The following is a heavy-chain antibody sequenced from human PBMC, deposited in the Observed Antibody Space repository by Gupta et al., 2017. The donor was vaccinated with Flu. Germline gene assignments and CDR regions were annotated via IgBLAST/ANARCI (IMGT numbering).Heavy chain of an antibody. D-gene: IGHD2-2*01. CDR2: IYYSGST. CDR3: ARVTRSMPLDY. Sequence: SWIRQHPGKGLEWIGYIYYSGSTYYNPSLKSRVTISVDTSKNQFSLKLSSVTAADTAVYYCARVTRSMPLDYWGQGTLVTVSS. J-gene: IGHJ4*02. V-gene: IGHV4-31*02.